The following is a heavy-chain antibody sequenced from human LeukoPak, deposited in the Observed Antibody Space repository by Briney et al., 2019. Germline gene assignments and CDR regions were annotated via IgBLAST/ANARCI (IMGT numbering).Heavy chain of an antibody. Sequence: GGSLRLSCAASGFTFSSYGMHWVRQAPGKGLEWVSAISGSGDSTFYADSVKGRFTISRDNSKNTLYLQMNSLRVEDTATYYCAKGHFASSSFFDVWGQGTLVTVSS. V-gene: IGHV3-23*01. J-gene: IGHJ4*02. D-gene: IGHD6-6*01. CDR3: AKGHFASSSFFDV. CDR2: ISGSGDST. CDR1: GFTFSSYG.